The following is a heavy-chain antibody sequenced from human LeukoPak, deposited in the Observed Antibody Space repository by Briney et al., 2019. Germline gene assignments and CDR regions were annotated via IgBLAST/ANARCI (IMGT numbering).Heavy chain of an antibody. Sequence: GASVKVPCKASGYTFTSYDINWVRQATGQGLEWMGWMNPNSGNTGYAQKFQGRVTITRDTSISTAYMELSSLRSEDTAVYYCARGEYCSSTSCYMRSPFDPWGQGTLVTVSS. V-gene: IGHV1-8*03. CDR3: ARGEYCSSTSCYMRSPFDP. D-gene: IGHD2-2*02. CDR1: GYTFTSYD. CDR2: MNPNSGNT. J-gene: IGHJ5*02.